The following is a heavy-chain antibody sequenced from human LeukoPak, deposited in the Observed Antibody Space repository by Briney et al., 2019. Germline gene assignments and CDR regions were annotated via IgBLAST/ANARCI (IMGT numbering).Heavy chain of an antibody. CDR3: ARGPLYYYGMDV. CDR1: GGSISSGGYY. J-gene: IGHJ6*02. Sequence: SETLSLTCTVSGGSISSGGYYWSWIRQHPGKGLEWIGYIYYSGSTYYNPSLKSRVTISVDTSKNQFSLKLSSVTAADTAVYYCARGPLYYYGMDVWGQGTTVTVSS. V-gene: IGHV4-31*03. CDR2: IYYSGST.